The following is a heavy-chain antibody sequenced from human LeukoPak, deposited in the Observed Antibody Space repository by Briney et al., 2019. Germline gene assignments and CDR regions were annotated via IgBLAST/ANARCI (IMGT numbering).Heavy chain of an antibody. CDR3: ARTYYGSGSYYDWFDP. Sequence: SVKVSCKASGGTFSSYAISWVRQAPGQGLEWMGGIIPIFGTANYAQKFQGRVTITAAESTSTAYMELSSLRSEDTAVYYCARTYYGSGSYYDWFDPWGQGTLVTVSS. J-gene: IGHJ5*02. CDR2: IIPIFGTA. CDR1: GGTFSSYA. V-gene: IGHV1-69*13. D-gene: IGHD3-10*01.